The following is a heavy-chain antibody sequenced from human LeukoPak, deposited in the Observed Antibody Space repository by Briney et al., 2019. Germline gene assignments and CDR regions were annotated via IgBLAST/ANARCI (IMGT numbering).Heavy chain of an antibody. V-gene: IGHV3-23*01. J-gene: IGHJ4*02. CDR2: ISGSGGST. Sequence: GGSLRLSCAASGFTFSSYAMSWVRQAPGKGLEWVSAISGSGGSTYYADSVKGRFTISRDNSKNTLYLQMNSLRAEDTAVYYCAKDRNVDIVATRNYYFDYWGQGTLVTVSS. CDR3: AKDRNVDIVATRNYYFDY. D-gene: IGHD5-12*01. CDR1: GFTFSSYA.